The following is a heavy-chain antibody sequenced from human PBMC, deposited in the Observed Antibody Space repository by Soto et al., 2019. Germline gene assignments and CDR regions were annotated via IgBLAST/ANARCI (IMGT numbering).Heavy chain of an antibody. CDR3: ATVTYYYGSGRGGMAV. V-gene: IGHV1-24*01. CDR2: FDPEDGER. CDR1: GYTLTELS. Sequence: QVQLVQSGAEVKKPGASVKVSCKVSGYTLTELSMHWVRQAPGKGLGWMGGFDPEDGERIYAQKFQGRITMTEDTATDTAYMELSSLRSEDTAVYYCATVTYYYGSGRGGMAVWGQGTTVTVSS. J-gene: IGHJ6*02. D-gene: IGHD3-10*01.